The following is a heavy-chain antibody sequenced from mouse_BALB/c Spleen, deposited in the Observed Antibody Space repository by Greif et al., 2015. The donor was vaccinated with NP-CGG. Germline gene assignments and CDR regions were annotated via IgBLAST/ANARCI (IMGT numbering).Heavy chain of an antibody. J-gene: IGHJ4*01. D-gene: IGHD2-10*01. CDR2: INPYNDGT. V-gene: IGHV1-14*01. Sequence: EVQVVESGPELVKPGASVKMSCKASGYTFTSYVMHWVKQKPGQGLEWIGYINPYNDGTKYNEKFKGKATLTSDKSSSTAYMELSSLTSEDSAVYYCAREFPYYGNSVDAMDYWGQGTSVTVSS. CDR3: AREFPYYGNSVDAMDY. CDR1: GYTFTSYV.